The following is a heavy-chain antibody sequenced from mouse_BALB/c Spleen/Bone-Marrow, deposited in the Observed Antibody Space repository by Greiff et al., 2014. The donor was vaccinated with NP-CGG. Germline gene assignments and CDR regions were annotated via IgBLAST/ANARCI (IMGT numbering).Heavy chain of an antibody. CDR3: ARHERGYPYAMDY. Sequence: VNVVESGPDLVAPSQSLSITCTVSGFSLNSYGVHWVRQPPGKGLEWLGVIWSDGSTTYNSALKSRLSISKDNSKSQPFLKMNSLQTDDTAMYYCARHERGYPYAMDYWGQGTSVTVSS. CDR2: IWSDGST. V-gene: IGHV2-6-2*01. J-gene: IGHJ4*01. CDR1: GFSLNSYG. D-gene: IGHD2-2*01.